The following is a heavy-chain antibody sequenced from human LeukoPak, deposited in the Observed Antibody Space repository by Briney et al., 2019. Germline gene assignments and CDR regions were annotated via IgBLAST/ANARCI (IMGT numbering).Heavy chain of an antibody. D-gene: IGHD4-11*01. CDR2: VAKDGGHK. CDR1: GFTFSDYG. V-gene: IGHV3-30*03. CDR3: AREHSHSNWFFDR. J-gene: IGHJ2*01. Sequence: GGSLRLSCVASGFTFSDYGIQWVRQAPGKGLEWVAVVAKDGGHKVYSDSVKGRLSISRDNSKNTAFLQMDSLRTEDAAVYFCAREHSHSNWFFDRWGPGTPVTVSS.